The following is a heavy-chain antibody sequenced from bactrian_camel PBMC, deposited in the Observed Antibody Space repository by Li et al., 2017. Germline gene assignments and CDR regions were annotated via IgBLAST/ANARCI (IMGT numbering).Heavy chain of an antibody. D-gene: IGHD1*01. CDR2: IYSAGNT. Sequence: HVQLVESGGGLVQPGGSLRLSCAASGFTLSNAWMYWVRQAPGKGMERVSDIYSAGNTYYAPSVKGRFTISRDNAENTLYLQMNSLKPEDTAMYYCAARRSSWGVCDTSFSYDYWGRGTQVTVS. CDR3: AARRSSWGVCDTSFSYDY. V-gene: IGHV3S6*01. CDR1: GFTLSNAW. J-gene: IGHJ4*01.